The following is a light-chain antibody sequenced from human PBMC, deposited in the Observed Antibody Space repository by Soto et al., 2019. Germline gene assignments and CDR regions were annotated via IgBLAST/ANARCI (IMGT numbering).Light chain of an antibody. J-gene: IGKJ1*01. CDR3: QQYNNWPPWT. CDR1: QSVSIN. Sequence: EMVMTQSPATLSVSPGERATLSCRASQSVSINLAWYQQKPGQAPRLLIYGASTRATGIPARFSGSGSGTEFTLTISSLQSEDFAVYYCQQYNNWPPWTFGQGTKVDIK. CDR2: GAS. V-gene: IGKV3-15*01.